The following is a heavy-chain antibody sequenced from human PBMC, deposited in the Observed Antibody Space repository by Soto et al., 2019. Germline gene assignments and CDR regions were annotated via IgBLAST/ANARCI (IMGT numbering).Heavy chain of an antibody. J-gene: IGHJ6*02. V-gene: IGHV1-69*02. Sequence: SVKVSCKASGGTFSSYTISWVRQAPGQGLEWMGRIIPILGIANYAQKFQGRVTITADKSTSTAHMELSSLRSEDTAVYYCARGGYCSSTSCYSYYYYGMDVWGQGTTVTVSS. CDR3: ARGGYCSSTSCYSYYYYGMDV. CDR2: IIPILGIA. D-gene: IGHD2-2*01. CDR1: GGTFSSYT.